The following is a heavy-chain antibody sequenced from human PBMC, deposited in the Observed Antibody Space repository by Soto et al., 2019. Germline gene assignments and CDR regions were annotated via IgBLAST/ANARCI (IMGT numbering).Heavy chain of an antibody. CDR1: GFTFSSYW. CDR3: ASMVGAANFDY. V-gene: IGHV3-74*01. D-gene: IGHD1-26*01. CDR2: INSDGSTT. J-gene: IGHJ4*02. Sequence: GGSLRLSCAASGFTFSSYWMHWVRQAPGKGLMLVSRINSDGSTTNHADSVKGRFTISRDNAKNTLFLQMDSLRAEDTAVYYCASMVGAANFDYWGQGTLVTVSS.